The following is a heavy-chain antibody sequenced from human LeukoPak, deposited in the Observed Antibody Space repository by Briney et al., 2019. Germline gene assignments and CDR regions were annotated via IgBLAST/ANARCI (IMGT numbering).Heavy chain of an antibody. CDR2: MSYDGFVQ. Sequence: PGGSLRLSCAASGFTFSQYAMHWVRQAPGKGLEWVAVMSYDGFVQYYADSVTGRLTISRDNSKNTLYLQMNSLRPDDTAFYYCAKVMVTVVTTSKLDSWGQGTLVTVFS. V-gene: IGHV3-30*18. CDR3: AKVMVTVVTTSKLDS. J-gene: IGHJ4*02. CDR1: GFTFSQYA. D-gene: IGHD4-23*01.